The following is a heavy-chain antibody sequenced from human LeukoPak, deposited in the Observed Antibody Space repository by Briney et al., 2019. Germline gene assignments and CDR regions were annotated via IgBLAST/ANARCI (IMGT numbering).Heavy chain of an antibody. CDR3: ARDRRVTIFGIITHRWFDP. V-gene: IGHV4-31*03. Sequence: SETLSLTCTVSGGSISSGAYYWSWIRQLPGKGLEWIGYIYNSGTTYYNPSLKSRVTISVDTSKNQFSLKLSSATAADTAVYYCARDRRVTIFGIITHRWFDPWGQGTLVTVSS. CDR1: GGSISSGAYY. J-gene: IGHJ5*02. CDR2: IYNSGTT. D-gene: IGHD3-3*01.